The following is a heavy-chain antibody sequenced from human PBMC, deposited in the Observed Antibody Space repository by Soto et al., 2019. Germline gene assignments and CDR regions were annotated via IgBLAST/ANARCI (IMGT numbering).Heavy chain of an antibody. D-gene: IGHD2-2*01. Sequence: EVQLLESGGGLVQPGGSLRLSCAAPGFAFGAYAMTWVRQAPGKGLEWVSVISGAGGNTYYADSVKGRFTVSRDNSKKMLYLEMNSLRVEDTAIYYCAKDPVPQLLPSWWFDPWGQGTRVTVSS. CDR1: GFAFGAYA. J-gene: IGHJ5*02. CDR2: ISGAGGNT. V-gene: IGHV3-23*01. CDR3: AKDPVPQLLPSWWFDP.